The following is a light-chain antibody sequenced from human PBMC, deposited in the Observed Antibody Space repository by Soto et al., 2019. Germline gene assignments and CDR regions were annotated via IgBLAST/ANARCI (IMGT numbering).Light chain of an antibody. CDR3: CSYAGSSFYV. CDR1: SSDVGSYNL. Sequence: LAQPASVSGSPGQSITISCTGTSSDVGSYNLVSWYQQHPGKAPKLMIYEGSKRPSGVSNRFSGSKSGNTASLTISGLQAEDEADYYCCSYAGSSFYVFGTGTKVTVL. J-gene: IGLJ1*01. V-gene: IGLV2-23*01. CDR2: EGS.